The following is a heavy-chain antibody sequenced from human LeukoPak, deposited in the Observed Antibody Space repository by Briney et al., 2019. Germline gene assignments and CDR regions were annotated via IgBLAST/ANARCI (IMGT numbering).Heavy chain of an antibody. J-gene: IGHJ6*02. CDR1: GFTFSSYS. CDR3: ARDFELRGNPYYYGMDV. D-gene: IGHD3/OR15-3a*01. CDR2: ISSSSSYI. Sequence: KSGGSLRLSCAASGFTFSSYSMNWVRQAPGKGLEWVSSISSSSSYIYYADSVKGRFTISRDNAKNSQYLQMNSLRAEDTAVYYCARDFELRGNPYYYGMDVWGQGTTVTVSS. V-gene: IGHV3-21*01.